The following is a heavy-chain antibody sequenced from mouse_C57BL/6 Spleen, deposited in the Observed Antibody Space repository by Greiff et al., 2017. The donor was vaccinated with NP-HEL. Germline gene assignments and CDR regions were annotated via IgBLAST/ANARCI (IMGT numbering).Heavy chain of an antibody. CDR2: IDPSDSYT. Sequence: QVQLQQPGAELVMPGASVKLSCKASGYTFTSYWMHWVKQRPEQGLEWIGEIDPSDSYTNYNQKFKGKSTLTVDKSSSTAYMQLSSLTSEDSAVYYCALYYYGRGAWFAYWGQGTLVTVSA. J-gene: IGHJ3*01. CDR3: ALYYYGRGAWFAY. CDR1: GYTFTSYW. D-gene: IGHD1-1*01. V-gene: IGHV1-69*01.